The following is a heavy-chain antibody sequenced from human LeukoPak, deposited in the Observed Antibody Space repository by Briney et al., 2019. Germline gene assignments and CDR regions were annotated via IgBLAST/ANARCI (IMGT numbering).Heavy chain of an antibody. CDR2: IYYSGST. D-gene: IGHD3-9*01. Sequence: PSETLSLTCTVSGGSISSSSYYWSWIRQPPGKGLEWIGYIYYSGSTNYNPSLKSRVTISVDTSKNQFSLKLSSVTAADTAVYYCARGGYDMGDYYYYMDVWGKGTTVTVSS. CDR3: ARGGYDMGDYYYYMDV. V-gene: IGHV4-61*01. J-gene: IGHJ6*03. CDR1: GGSISSSSYY.